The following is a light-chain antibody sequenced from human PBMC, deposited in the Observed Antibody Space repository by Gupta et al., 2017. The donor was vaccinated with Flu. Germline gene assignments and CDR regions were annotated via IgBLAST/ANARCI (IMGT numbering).Light chain of an antibody. CDR3: QSADIGGTSWV. CDR2: KDT. CDR1: VLAKQY. J-gene: IGLJ3*02. V-gene: IGLV3-25*03. Sequence: GETARITCSGDVLAKQYGYWYQQKTGQAPVVVIYKDTERPSGISERFSGSSSGTIVTLTISGVQAEDEADYHCQSADIGGTSWVFGGGTKLTVL.